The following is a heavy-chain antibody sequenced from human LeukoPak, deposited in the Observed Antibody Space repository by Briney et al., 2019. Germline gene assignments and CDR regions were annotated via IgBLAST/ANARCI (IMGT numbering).Heavy chain of an antibody. V-gene: IGHV3-30*02. D-gene: IGHD3-10*01. Sequence: GGSLRLSCAASGFTFSSYGMHWVRQAPGKGLEWVAVIRYDGSNKYYADSVKGRFTISRDNSKNTLYLQMNSLRAEDTAVYYCAKDPMVRGPQGNWFDPWGQGTLVTVSS. CDR3: AKDPMVRGPQGNWFDP. J-gene: IGHJ5*02. CDR1: GFTFSSYG. CDR2: IRYDGSNK.